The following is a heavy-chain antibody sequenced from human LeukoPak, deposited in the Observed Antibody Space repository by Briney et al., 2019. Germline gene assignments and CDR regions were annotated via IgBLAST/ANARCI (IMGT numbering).Heavy chain of an antibody. D-gene: IGHD1-26*01. V-gene: IGHV4-34*01. CDR2: INHSGST. J-gene: IGHJ6*02. CDR3: ARGRRGRALYYYHGMDV. Sequence: SETLSLTCAVYGGSFSGYYWSWIRQPPGKGLEWLAEINHSGSTNYNPPLKSRVTISVETSKNQFSLKLSSVTAADTAVYYCARGRRGRALYYYHGMDVWGQGTTVTVSS. CDR1: GGSFSGYY.